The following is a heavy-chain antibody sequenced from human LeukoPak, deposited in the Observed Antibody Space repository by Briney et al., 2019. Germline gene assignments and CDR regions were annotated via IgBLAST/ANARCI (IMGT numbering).Heavy chain of an antibody. J-gene: IGHJ6*03. CDR3: ARAPAGPPYYYMDV. CDR2: IYYSGST. CDR1: GGSMTSYY. V-gene: IGHV4-59*01. Sequence: SETLSLTCSVSGGSMTSYYWSWIGQPPGKGLEWICYIYYSGSTIYSPSLRSRVTISVDTSRNQFSLKLTSVTAADTAVYHCARAPAGPPYYYMDVWGKGTTVSVSS.